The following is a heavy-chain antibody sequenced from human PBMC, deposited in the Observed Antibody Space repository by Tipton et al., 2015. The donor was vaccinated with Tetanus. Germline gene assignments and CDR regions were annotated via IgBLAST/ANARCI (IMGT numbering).Heavy chain of an antibody. J-gene: IGHJ2*01. V-gene: IGHV4-39*01. D-gene: IGHD3-3*01. CDR2: IYYSGST. CDR3: ARRIFTIFGVVIIEEDWYFDL. Sequence: TLSLTCTVSGGSISSSSYYWGWIRQPPGKGLEWIGSIYYSGSTYYNPSLKSRVTISGDTPTNQFSLKLSSVTAADTAVYYCARRIFTIFGVVIIEEDWYFDLWGRGPLVTVSS. CDR1: GGSISSSSYY.